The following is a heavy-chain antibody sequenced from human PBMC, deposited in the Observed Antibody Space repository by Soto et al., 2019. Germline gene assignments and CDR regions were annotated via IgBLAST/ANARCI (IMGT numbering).Heavy chain of an antibody. J-gene: IGHJ4*02. V-gene: IGHV1-69*13. CDR3: ASWREWRDVG. CDR1: GGTFSSYA. D-gene: IGHD3-3*01. CDR2: IIPIFRTA. Sequence: GAAVKVSCKASGGTFSSYAISWLRQAPGQGRAWMGGIIPIFRTANYAQKFQGRVTITADESASTAYMELSSLRSEDTAVYYCASWREWRDVGWGQGTLVTVSS.